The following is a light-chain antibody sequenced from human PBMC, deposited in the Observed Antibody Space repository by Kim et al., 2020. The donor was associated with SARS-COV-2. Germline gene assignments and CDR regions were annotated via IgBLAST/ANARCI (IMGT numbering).Light chain of an antibody. Sequence: QGQTARITCSADALPHQYTYWYQQKPGQAPVLLIYRDNERPSGIPERFSGSISGTIANLTISGVQAEDEADYYCQSTDNGATFVEFGGGTQLTVL. V-gene: IGLV3-25*03. CDR2: RDN. CDR3: QSTDNGATFVE. J-gene: IGLJ2*01. CDR1: ALPHQY.